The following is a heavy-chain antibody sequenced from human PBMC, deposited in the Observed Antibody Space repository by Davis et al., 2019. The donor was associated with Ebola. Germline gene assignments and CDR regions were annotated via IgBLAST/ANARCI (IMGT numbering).Heavy chain of an antibody. CDR2: IYHSGST. V-gene: IGHV4-4*02. CDR1: GGYISSSNW. D-gene: IGHD1-26*01. CDR3: ARDRGYSGSYFDY. Sequence: SETLSLTCAVSGGYISSSNWWSWVRQPPGKGLEWIGEIYHSGSTNYNPSLKSRVTISVDKSKNQFSLKLSSVTAADTAVYYCARDRGYSGSYFDYWGQGTLVTVSS. J-gene: IGHJ4*02.